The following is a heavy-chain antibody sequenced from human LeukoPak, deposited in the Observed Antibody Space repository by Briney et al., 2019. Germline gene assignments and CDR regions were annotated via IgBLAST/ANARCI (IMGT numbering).Heavy chain of an antibody. Sequence: SQTLSLTCTVSGGSISSGDYCWSWIRQPPGKGLEWIGYTYYSGSTYYNPSLKSRVTISVDTSKHQFSLKLSSVTAADTAVYYCARDSAYYYGSGSLSYDAFDIWGQGTMVTVSS. D-gene: IGHD3-10*01. J-gene: IGHJ3*02. CDR1: GGSISSGDYC. V-gene: IGHV4-30-4*08. CDR2: TYYSGST. CDR3: ARDSAYYYGSGSLSYDAFDI.